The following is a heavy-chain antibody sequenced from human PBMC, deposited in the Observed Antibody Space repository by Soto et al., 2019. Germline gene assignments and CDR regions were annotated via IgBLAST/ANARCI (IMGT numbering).Heavy chain of an antibody. CDR3: AKDIVVPSALGYYYYGMDF. J-gene: IGHJ6*02. V-gene: IGHV3-30*18. CDR2: ISDDGTKE. CDR1: ELTFSRYG. D-gene: IGHD2-2*01. Sequence: QVQLVESGGGVVKPGRSLRLSCAASELTFSRYGMHWVRQAPGKGLEWVAMISDDGTKENYADSVKGRFTISRDNSKNTMYLQMNSLRPEYTAVYYCAKDIVVPSALGYYYYGMDFWGQGTTVTVSS.